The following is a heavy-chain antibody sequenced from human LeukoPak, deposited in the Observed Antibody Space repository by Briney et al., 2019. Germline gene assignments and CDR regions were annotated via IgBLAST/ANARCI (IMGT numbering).Heavy chain of an antibody. V-gene: IGHV1-69*05. CDR2: NIPIFGTT. D-gene: IGHD6-19*01. J-gene: IGHJ4*02. CDR3: ARVGSGWQPAPDY. Sequence: SVKASCKASGGTCSNYAINWVRQAPGPVLEWMGRNIPIFGTTNYAQNFQGRVTITTDESTSTAYMELNSLRSEDTAMYYCARVGSGWQPAPDYWGQGTLVTVSS. CDR1: GGTCSNYA.